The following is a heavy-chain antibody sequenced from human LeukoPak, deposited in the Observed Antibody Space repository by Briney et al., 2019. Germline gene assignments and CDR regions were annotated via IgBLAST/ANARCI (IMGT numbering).Heavy chain of an antibody. J-gene: IGHJ4*02. CDR2: ISGDESTT. CDR3: AGGSTLDRGLVYY. CDR1: GFTFSSYW. D-gene: IGHD3-10*01. Sequence: SGGSLRLSCVASGFTFSSYWMHWVRQAPGKGLVWVSRISGDESTTSYADSVKGRFTISRDNAKNTLFLRMNSLRVEDTAVYYCAGGSTLDRGLVYYWGQGTVVTVSS. V-gene: IGHV3-74*01.